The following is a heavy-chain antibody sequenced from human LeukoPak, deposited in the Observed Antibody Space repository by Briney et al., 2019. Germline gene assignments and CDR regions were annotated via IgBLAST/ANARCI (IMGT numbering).Heavy chain of an antibody. J-gene: IGHJ4*02. CDR3: AKVDYGDYVNYFDY. Sequence: HPGGSLRLSCAASGFTFSSYAMSRVRQAPGKGLEWVSAISGSGGSTYYADSVKGRFTISRDNSKDTLYLQMNSLRAEDTAVYYCAKVDYGDYVNYFDYWGQGTLVTVSS. V-gene: IGHV3-23*01. CDR1: GFTFSSYA. CDR2: ISGSGGST. D-gene: IGHD4-17*01.